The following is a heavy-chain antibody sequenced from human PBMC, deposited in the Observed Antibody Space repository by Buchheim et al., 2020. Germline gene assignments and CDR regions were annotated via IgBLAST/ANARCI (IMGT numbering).Heavy chain of an antibody. CDR2: INPGSGGS. D-gene: IGHD2-21*01. CDR3: ARARLGDVVVITPAPGMGGMDV. V-gene: IGHV1-46*01. J-gene: IGHJ6*01. CDR1: GYTFSRHY. Sequence: QVQLVQSGAEVKRPGDSMKVSCKASGYTFSRHYIHWVRQAPGQGLEWMGIINPGSGGSQPPHKYQGRLSITRHTSTAPVILELSILRSEDTAVFYCARARLGDVVVITPAPGMGGMDVGGQGTT.